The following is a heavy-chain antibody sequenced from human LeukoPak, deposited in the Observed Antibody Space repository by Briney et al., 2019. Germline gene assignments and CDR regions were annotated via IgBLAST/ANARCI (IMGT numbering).Heavy chain of an antibody. D-gene: IGHD6-6*01. J-gene: IGHJ6*02. V-gene: IGHV3-48*03. CDR2: ISSIGSIT. CDR3: ARDKASPFTYYGMDV. Sequence: PGGSLRLSCAASRFTFSSYEMNWVRRAPGKGLESVAYISSIGSITYYADSVKGRFTISRDNANNSLSLLMSSLRAEDTAVYYCARDKASPFTYYGMDVWGQGNTVSVSS. CDR1: RFTFSSYE.